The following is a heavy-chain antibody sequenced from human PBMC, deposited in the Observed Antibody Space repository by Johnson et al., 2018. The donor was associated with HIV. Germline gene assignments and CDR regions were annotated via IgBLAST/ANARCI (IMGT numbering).Heavy chain of an antibody. V-gene: IGHV3-30*18. J-gene: IGHJ3*02. CDR3: AKGWGRGTFSTDDSFDI. D-gene: IGHD1-26*01. Sequence: QEQLEESGGGVVQPGRSLRLSCAASGFTFSSYGMHWVRQAPGKGLEWVAVISYDGSNKYYADSVKGRFTISRDNSKNTLYLQMNSLRAEDTAVYYCAKGWGRGTFSTDDSFDIWGQGTMVTVSS. CDR2: ISYDGSNK. CDR1: GFTFSSYG.